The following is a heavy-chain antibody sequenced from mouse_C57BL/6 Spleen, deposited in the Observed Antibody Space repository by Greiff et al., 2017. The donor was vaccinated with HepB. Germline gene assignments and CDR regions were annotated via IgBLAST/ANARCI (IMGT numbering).Heavy chain of an antibody. CDR2: ISDGGSYT. CDR3: ARPITTVPWFAY. Sequence: DVQLVESGGGLVKPGGSLKLSCAASGFTFSSYAMSWVRQTPEKRLEWVATISDGGSYTYYPDNVKGRFTISRDNAKNNLYLQMSHLKSEDKAMYYCARPITTVPWFAYWGQGTLVTVSA. CDR1: GFTFSSYA. D-gene: IGHD1-1*01. J-gene: IGHJ3*01. V-gene: IGHV5-4*01.